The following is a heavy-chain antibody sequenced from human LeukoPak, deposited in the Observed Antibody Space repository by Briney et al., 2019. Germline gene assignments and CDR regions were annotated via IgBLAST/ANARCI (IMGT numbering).Heavy chain of an antibody. Sequence: PGGSLRLSCTVSGFTVSSNYMSWVRQAPGKGLEWVSVLYSGGRTYYADSVKGRFTISRDNSKNTVYLQMNSLRAEDTAVYYCARDLSFDYWGQGTLVSVSS. J-gene: IGHJ4*02. CDR1: GFTVSSNY. CDR3: ARDLSFDY. V-gene: IGHV3-66*01. CDR2: LYSGGRT.